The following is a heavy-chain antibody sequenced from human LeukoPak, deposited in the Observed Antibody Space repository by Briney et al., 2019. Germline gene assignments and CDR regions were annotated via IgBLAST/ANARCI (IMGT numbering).Heavy chain of an antibody. Sequence: GASVKVSCKASGYTFTSYAMNWVRQAPGQGLEWMGWINTNTGNPTYAQGFTGRFVFSLDTSVSTAYLQISSLKAEDTAVYYCARAGIAARFYWFDPWGQGTLVTVSS. D-gene: IGHD6-6*01. V-gene: IGHV7-4-1*02. J-gene: IGHJ5*02. CDR2: INTNTGNP. CDR3: ARAGIAARFYWFDP. CDR1: GYTFTSYA.